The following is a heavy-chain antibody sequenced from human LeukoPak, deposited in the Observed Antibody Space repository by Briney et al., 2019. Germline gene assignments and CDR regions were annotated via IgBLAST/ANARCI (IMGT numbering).Heavy chain of an antibody. CDR2: IYYSGST. V-gene: IGHV4-39*07. CDR1: SDSISSSSYY. CDR3: ARDRVIHGYPIDY. Sequence: SETLSLTCTVSSDSISSSSYYWVWIRQPPGKGLEWIGSIYYSGSTYYNASLKSRVTISVDTSKNQFSLKLSSVTAADTAMYYCARDRVIHGYPIDYWGQGTLVTVSS. J-gene: IGHJ4*02. D-gene: IGHD3-22*01.